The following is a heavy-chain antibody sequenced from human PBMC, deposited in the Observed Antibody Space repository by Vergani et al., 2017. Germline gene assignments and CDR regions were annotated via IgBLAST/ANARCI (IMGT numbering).Heavy chain of an antibody. V-gene: IGHV2-26*01. CDR1: GFSLSNARMG. CDR3: ARTRGSSWYRAYNWFDP. J-gene: IGHJ5*02. CDR2: IFSNDEK. Sequence: QVTLKESGPVLVKPTETLTLTCTVSGFSLSNARMGVSWIRPPPGKALEWLAHIFSNDEKSYSTSLKSRLTISKDTSKSQVVLTMTNMDPVDTATYYCARTRGSSWYRAYNWFDPWCQGTLVTVSS. D-gene: IGHD6-13*01.